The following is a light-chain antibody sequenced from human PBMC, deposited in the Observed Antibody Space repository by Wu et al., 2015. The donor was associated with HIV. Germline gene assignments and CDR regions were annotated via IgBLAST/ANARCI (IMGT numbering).Light chain of an antibody. CDR1: EIIDDNY. J-gene: IGKJ1*01. Sequence: EIVLTQSPGTLSLSPGDRATLSCRASEIIDDNYVAWYQQKRGQSPRLLIHGASSRAAGTPDRFSGSGSGTDFTLTISGLEPEDFAVYHCHQYGNSPWTFGQGTKVEIK. V-gene: IGKV3-20*01. CDR2: GAS. CDR3: HQYGNSPWT.